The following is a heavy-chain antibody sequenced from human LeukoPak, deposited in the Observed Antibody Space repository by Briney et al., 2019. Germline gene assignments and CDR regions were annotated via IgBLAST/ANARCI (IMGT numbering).Heavy chain of an antibody. Sequence: PGGSLRLSCAASGFTFRDYAMHWVRRAPGKGLEWVAVIWFDGRDEYYADSVKCRFTISRDNSKNTLFLLMNSLRADDTAAYYCARGSGTFDGAFDPWAQGTLVAVSS. D-gene: IGHD1-26*01. CDR1: GFTFRDYA. V-gene: IGHV3-33*01. CDR3: ARGSGTFDGAFDP. CDR2: IWFDGRDE. J-gene: IGHJ5*02.